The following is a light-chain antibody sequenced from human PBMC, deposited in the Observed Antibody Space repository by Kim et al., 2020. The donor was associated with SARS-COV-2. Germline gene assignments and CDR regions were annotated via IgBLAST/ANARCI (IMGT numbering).Light chain of an antibody. J-gene: IGLJ2*01. CDR2: GRN. CDR3: SSRGSSENVL. Sequence: SSELTQDPAVSVAVGQTVKITCQGDSLRRYYASWYQQKPGQAPVLVIYGRNNRPSGIPERLSGSTSGNTASLIITGAQAEDEAVYYCSSRGSSENVLFGGGTKLTVL. CDR1: SLRRYY. V-gene: IGLV3-19*01.